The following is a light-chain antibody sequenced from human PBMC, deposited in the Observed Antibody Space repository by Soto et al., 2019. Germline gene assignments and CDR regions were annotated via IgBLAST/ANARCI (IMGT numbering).Light chain of an antibody. CDR3: QQLNSYPLT. V-gene: IGKV1-9*01. J-gene: IGKJ4*01. CDR1: QGISSY. Sequence: DIQLTQSPSFLSASVGDRVTITCRASQGISSYLAWYQQKPGKAPKLLIYAASTLQSGVPSIFSGSGSGTEFTLPISSLQPEDFATYYCQQLNSYPLTFGGGTKVEIK. CDR2: AAS.